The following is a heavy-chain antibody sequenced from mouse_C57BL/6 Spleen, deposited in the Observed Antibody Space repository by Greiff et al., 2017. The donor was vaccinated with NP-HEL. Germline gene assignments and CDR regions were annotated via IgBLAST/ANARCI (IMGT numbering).Heavy chain of an antibody. J-gene: IGHJ3*01. CDR2: ISYDGSN. D-gene: IGHD1-1*01. V-gene: IGHV3-6*01. Sequence: VQLQQSGPGLVKPSQSLSLTCSVTGYSITSGYYWNWIRQFPGNKLEWMGYISYDGSNNYNPSLKNRISITRDTSKNQFFLKLNSVTTEDTATYYCARGRGSSPWFAYWGQGTLVTVSA. CDR1: GYSITSGYY. CDR3: ARGRGSSPWFAY.